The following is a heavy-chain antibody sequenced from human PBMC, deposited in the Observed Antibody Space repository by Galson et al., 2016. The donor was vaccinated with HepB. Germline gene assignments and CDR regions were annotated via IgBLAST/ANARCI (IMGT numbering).Heavy chain of an antibody. V-gene: IGHV3-33*06. J-gene: IGHJ4*02. CDR2: IWYDGNNK. D-gene: IGHD2-21*01. CDR3: AKAGPSGIRYQDDWFDY. CDR1: GFTLNNYG. Sequence: SLRLSCAASGFTLNNYGMHWVRQAPGKGLEWVALIWYDGNNKNYADSVKGRFTISRDNSKNTLYLQMNSLRAEDTAVYYRAKAGPSGIRYQDDWFDYWGQGTLVTVSS.